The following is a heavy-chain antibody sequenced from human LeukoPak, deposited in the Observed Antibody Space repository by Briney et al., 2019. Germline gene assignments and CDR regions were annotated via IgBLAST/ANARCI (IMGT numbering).Heavy chain of an antibody. D-gene: IGHD3-16*02. CDR1: GGSISSSSYY. Sequence: SETLSLTCTVSGGSISSSSYYWGWIRQPPGKGLEWIGSIYYSGSTYYNPSLKSRVTISVDTSKNQFSLKLSSVTAADMAVCYCVGIIDLTKAEDPSRYFDLWGRGTLVTVSS. CDR3: VGIIDLTKAEDPSRYFDL. J-gene: IGHJ2*01. CDR2: IYYSGST. V-gene: IGHV4-39*01.